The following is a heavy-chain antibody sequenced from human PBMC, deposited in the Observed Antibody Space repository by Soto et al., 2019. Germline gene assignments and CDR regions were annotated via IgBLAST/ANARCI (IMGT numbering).Heavy chain of an antibody. D-gene: IGHD6-25*01. CDR1: GFTFSSYT. Sequence: EVKMVESGGGLVQPGGSLRLSCGASGFTFSSYTLTWVRQAPGKGLEWVSSIDSTGSAIYYADSVKGRFSISRDNAKDSLYLQMISLRDEDTAVYYCARATGLGSDGYWGLGSLVTVSS. CDR2: IDSTGSAI. CDR3: ARATGLGSDGY. V-gene: IGHV3-48*02. J-gene: IGHJ4*02.